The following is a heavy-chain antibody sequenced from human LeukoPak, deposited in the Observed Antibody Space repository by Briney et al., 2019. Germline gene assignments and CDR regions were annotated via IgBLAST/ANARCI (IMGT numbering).Heavy chain of an antibody. CDR1: GYTFTGYY. D-gene: IGHD3-16*02. CDR2: INPNSGGT. J-gene: IGHJ4*01. V-gene: IGHV1-2*02. CDR3: ARGYVWRSYRYVY. Sequence: ASVKVSCKASGYTFTGYYMHWVRQAPGQGLEWMGWINPNSGGTNYAQKFQGRVTMTRDTSISTAHMELSRLRSADTAVYYCARGYVWRSYRYVYWGQGTLATVSS.